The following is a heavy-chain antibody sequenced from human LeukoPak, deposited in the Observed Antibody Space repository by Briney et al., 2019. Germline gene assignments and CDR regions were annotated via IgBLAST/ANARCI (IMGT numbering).Heavy chain of an antibody. CDR1: GYTFTGYY. D-gene: IGHD6-19*01. CDR2: INPNSGGT. CDR3: ARASSGWYANWFDP. J-gene: IGHJ5*02. V-gene: IGHV1-2*02. Sequence: ASVKVSCKASGYTFTGYYMHWVRPAPGQGLEWMGWINPNSGGTNYAQKFQGRVTMTRDTSISTAYMELSRLRSDDTAVYYCARASSGWYANWFDPWGQGTLVTVSS.